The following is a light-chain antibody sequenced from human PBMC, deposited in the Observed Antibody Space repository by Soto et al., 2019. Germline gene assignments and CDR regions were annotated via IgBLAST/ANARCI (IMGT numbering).Light chain of an antibody. CDR3: SSYAGSNNVV. CDR1: SSDVGGYNY. V-gene: IGLV2-8*01. Sequence: QSALTQPPSASGSPGQSVTISCTGTSSDVGGYNYVSWYQQPPGKAPKLMIYEVSKRPSGVPDRFSGSKSGNTASLTVSGLQAEDEADYYCSSYAGSNNVVFGGRTKLTVL. J-gene: IGLJ2*01. CDR2: EVS.